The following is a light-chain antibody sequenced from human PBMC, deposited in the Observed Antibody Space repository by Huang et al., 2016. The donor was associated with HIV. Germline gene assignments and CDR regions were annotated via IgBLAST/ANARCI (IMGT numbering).Light chain of an antibody. CDR1: RHIDSY. CDR3: QQYDSLPRT. CDR2: DAA. V-gene: IGKV1-33*01. Sequence: DIQMTQSPSSLSASIGDRVTITCRASRHIDSYLNWYQHRPGKAPKLLIYDAANLEVGVPSRFSGSGSGRNFTLIISSLQPEDFATYYCQQYDSLPRTFGPGTKV. J-gene: IGKJ3*01.